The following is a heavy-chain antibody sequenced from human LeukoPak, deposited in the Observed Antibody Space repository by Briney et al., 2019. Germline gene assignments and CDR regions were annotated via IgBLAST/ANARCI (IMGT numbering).Heavy chain of an antibody. D-gene: IGHD5-24*01. V-gene: IGHV4-31*03. CDR3: ARVKGYNSAFDI. J-gene: IGHJ3*02. Sequence: SETPSLLCTVSGGPINRGVYYWSWIRQHPGPGLEWTGYIYYSGSTYYNPSIKSRVTISVDTSKNQFSLKLSSVTAADTAVYYCARVKGYNSAFDIWGQGTMVTVSS. CDR2: IYYSGST. CDR1: GGPINRGVYY.